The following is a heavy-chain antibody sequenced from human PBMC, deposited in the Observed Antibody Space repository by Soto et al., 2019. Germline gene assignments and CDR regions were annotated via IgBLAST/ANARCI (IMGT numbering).Heavy chain of an antibody. CDR3: ARDGATQMWRPWYFDL. CDR1: GFTFSNYA. Sequence: QVQLVESGGGVVQPGRSLRLSCAVSGFTFSNYAMHWVRQAPGKGLEWVAIVSHDGNNQYYADSAKGRFTISRDNSENTLYLQMYSLRTEDTAAFYCARDGATQMWRPWYFDLWGRGTLVTVSS. CDR2: VSHDGNNQ. V-gene: IGHV3-30-3*01. D-gene: IGHD2-21*01. J-gene: IGHJ2*01.